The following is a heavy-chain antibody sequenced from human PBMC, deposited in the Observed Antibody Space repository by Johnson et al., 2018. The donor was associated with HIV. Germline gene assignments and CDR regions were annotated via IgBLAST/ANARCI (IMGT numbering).Heavy chain of an antibody. D-gene: IGHD3-22*01. V-gene: IGHV3-30*18. CDR2: ISYDGSNK. J-gene: IGHJ3*02. CDR3: AKDREYYYDSAAFDI. CDR1: GFTFSSYG. Sequence: GVVQPGRSLRLSCAASGFTFSSYGMHWVRQAPGKGLEWVAVISYDGSNKYYADSVKGRFTISRDNSKNTLYLQMNSLRAEDTAVYYCAKDREYYYDSAAFDIWGQGTMVTVSS.